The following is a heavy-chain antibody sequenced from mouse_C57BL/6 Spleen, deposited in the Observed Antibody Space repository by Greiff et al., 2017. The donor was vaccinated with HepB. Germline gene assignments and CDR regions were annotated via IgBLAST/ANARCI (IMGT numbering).Heavy chain of an antibody. V-gene: IGHV5-17*01. CDR3: ARPNWDWFAY. Sequence: EVKLQESGGGLVKPGGSLKLSCAASGFTFSDYGMHWVRQAPEKGLEWVAYISSGSSTIYYADTVKGRFTIFRDNAKNTLFLQMTSLRSEDTAMYYCARPNWDWFAYWGQGTLVTVSA. CDR2: ISSGSSTI. J-gene: IGHJ3*01. CDR1: GFTFSDYG. D-gene: IGHD4-1*01.